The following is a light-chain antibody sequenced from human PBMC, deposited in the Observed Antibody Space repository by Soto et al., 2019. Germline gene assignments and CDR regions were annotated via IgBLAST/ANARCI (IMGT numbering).Light chain of an antibody. CDR3: SSYTSSSTYV. Sequence: QSALTQPASVSGSPGQSITMSRTGTSSDDGGYTYVSWYQQPPGKPPTFIIYAVGTRPSRVSNRISGSMPSTTASLTISGLQAEDEADYYCSSYTSSSTYVFGTGTRSPA. V-gene: IGLV2-14*01. CDR1: SSDDGGYTY. J-gene: IGLJ1*01. CDR2: AVG.